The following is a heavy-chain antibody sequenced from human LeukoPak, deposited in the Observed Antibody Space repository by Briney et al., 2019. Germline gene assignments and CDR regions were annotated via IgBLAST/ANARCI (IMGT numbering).Heavy chain of an antibody. D-gene: IGHD3-10*01. V-gene: IGHV1-18*01. J-gene: IGHJ4*02. CDR3: ARATRSPYGSGSYYFDY. Sequence: GASVKVSCKASGYTFTSYGISWVRQAPGQGLEWMGWISAYNGNTNYAQKLQGRVTMTTDTSTSTAYMELRSLRSDDTAVYYCARATRSPYGSGSYYFDYWGQGTLVTVSS. CDR1: GYTFTSYG. CDR2: ISAYNGNT.